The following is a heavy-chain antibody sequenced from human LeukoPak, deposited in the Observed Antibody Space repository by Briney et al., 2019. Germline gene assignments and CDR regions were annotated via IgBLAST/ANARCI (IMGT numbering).Heavy chain of an antibody. D-gene: IGHD3-9*01. J-gene: IGHJ5*02. CDR1: GYTFTNYG. CDR2: IIPIFGTA. CDR3: ARDKYDILTGYYSGWFDP. Sequence: SVKVSCKASGYTFTNYGISWVRQAPGQGLEWMGGIIPIFGTANYAQKFQGRVTITADKSTSTAYMDLSSLRSEDTAVYYCARDKYDILTGYYSGWFDPWGQGTLVTVSS. V-gene: IGHV1-69*06.